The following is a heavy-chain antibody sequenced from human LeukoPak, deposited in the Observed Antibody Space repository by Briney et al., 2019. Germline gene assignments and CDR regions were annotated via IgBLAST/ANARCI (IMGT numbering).Heavy chain of an antibody. CDR2: IIPIFGTA. J-gene: IGHJ4*02. Sequence: GAPVKVSCKASGGTFSSYAISWVRQAPGQGLEWMGRIIPIFGTANYAQKCQGRVTITTDKSTSTAYMELSSLRAEDTAVYYCARDDDGGSYADWGQGTLVTVSS. V-gene: IGHV1-69*05. CDR3: ARDDDGGSYAD. D-gene: IGHD1-26*01. CDR1: GGTFSSYA.